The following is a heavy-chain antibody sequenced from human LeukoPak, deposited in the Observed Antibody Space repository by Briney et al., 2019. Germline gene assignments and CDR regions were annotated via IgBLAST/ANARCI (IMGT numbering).Heavy chain of an antibody. CDR2: TSYDGSIR. CDR3: ARPAYCGGDCYAQFDY. CDR1: GFTFNTYP. D-gene: IGHD2-21*01. J-gene: IGHJ4*02. V-gene: IGHV3-30-3*01. Sequence: PGRSLRLSCAASGFTFNTYPMHWVRQAPGKGLDWVAVTSYDGSIRNYADSVKGRFTISRDNPKNTLYLEMNSLRVEDTAVYYCARPAYCGGDCYAQFDYWGQGTLVTVSS.